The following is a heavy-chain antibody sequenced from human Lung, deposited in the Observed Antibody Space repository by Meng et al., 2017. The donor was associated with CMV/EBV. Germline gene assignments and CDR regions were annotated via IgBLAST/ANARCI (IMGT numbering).Heavy chain of an antibody. CDR1: GFTFSSYA. CDR3: ARDMYYDFWSGYYSRGGDYYYGMDV. Sequence: GGSXRLXCAASGFTFSSYAMHWVRQAPGKGLEWVAVISYDGSNKYYADSVKGRFTISRDNSKNTLYLQMNSLRAEDTAVYYCARDMYYDFWSGYYSRGGDYYYGMDVXGQGTTVTVSS. D-gene: IGHD3-3*01. CDR2: ISYDGSNK. V-gene: IGHV3-30*04. J-gene: IGHJ6*02.